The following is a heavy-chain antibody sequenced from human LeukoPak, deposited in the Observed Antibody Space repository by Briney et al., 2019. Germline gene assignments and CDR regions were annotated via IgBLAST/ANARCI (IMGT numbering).Heavy chain of an antibody. CDR1: GGSISSTSFY. D-gene: IGHD5-24*01. Sequence: SETLSLTCTVSGGSISSTSFYWGWIRQPPGKGLEWIGISHYTGRTYYYPSLKSRVTISLDTSKSHFSLKLNSLTAADTAFYYCARVRGGYNSGFLDYWGQGTLVTVSA. CDR2: SHYTGRT. J-gene: IGHJ4*02. V-gene: IGHV4-39*07. CDR3: ARVRGGYNSGFLDY.